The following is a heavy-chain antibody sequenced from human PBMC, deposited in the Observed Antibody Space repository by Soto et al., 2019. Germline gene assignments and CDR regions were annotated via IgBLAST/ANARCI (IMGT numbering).Heavy chain of an antibody. CDR3: ARGYSSSWSRGQASFDT. V-gene: IGHV4-31*03. J-gene: IGHJ5*02. CDR1: GGSISSGGYY. D-gene: IGHD6-13*01. Sequence: PSETLSLTCTVSGGSISSGGYYWSWIRQHPGKGLEWIGYIYYSGSTYYNPSLKSRVTISVDTSKNQFSLKLSPVTAADTAVYYCARGYSSSWSRGQASFDTWGQGTLVTVSS. CDR2: IYYSGST.